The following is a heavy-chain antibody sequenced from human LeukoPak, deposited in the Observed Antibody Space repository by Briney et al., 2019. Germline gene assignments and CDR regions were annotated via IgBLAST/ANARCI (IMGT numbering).Heavy chain of an antibody. D-gene: IGHD7-27*01. CDR2: VDPEDHEI. J-gene: IGHJ4*02. CDR3: ATLGSEGY. Sequence: ATVKISCKVSGYTFTDYYIHWVQQAPGKGPEWMGRVDPEDHEIIYAEKFQGRVTITADTSTGTAYMQLSSLRSEDTAVYYCATLGSEGYWGQGTLVTVSS. V-gene: IGHV1-69-2*01. CDR1: GYTFTDYY.